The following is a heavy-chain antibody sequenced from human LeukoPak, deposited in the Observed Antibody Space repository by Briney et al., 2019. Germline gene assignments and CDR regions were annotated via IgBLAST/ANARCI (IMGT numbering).Heavy chain of an antibody. Sequence: PGGSLRLSCAASGFSFSSYGMSWVRQAPGKGLEWVGRIKSKTDGETTDYAAPVKGRFTISRDDSKNTLYLQMSSLKTEDTAVYHCTTMTVVPTDYWGQGTLVTVSS. D-gene: IGHD2-2*01. CDR2: IKSKTDGETT. J-gene: IGHJ4*02. V-gene: IGHV3-15*01. CDR3: TTMTVVPTDY. CDR1: GFSFSSYG.